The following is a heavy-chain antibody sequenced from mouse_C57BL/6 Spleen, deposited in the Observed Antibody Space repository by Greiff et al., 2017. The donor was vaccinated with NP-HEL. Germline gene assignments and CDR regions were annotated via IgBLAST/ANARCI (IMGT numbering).Heavy chain of an antibody. CDR3: ARNGNFFMDY. Sequence: DVKLVESGGGLVKPGGSLKLSCAASGFTFSDYGMHWVRQAPEKGLEWVAYISSGSSTIYYADTVKGRFTISRDNAKNTLFLQMTSLRSEDTAMYYCARNGNFFMDYWGQGTSVTVSS. D-gene: IGHD2-1*01. J-gene: IGHJ4*01. V-gene: IGHV5-17*01. CDR2: ISSGSSTI. CDR1: GFTFSDYG.